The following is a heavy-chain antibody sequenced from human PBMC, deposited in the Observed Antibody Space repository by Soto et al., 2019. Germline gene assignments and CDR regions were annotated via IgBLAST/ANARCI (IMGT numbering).Heavy chain of an antibody. CDR1: GDSVSSNSAA. CDR2: TYYRSKWYN. Sequence: SQTLSLTCAISGDSVSSNSAAWNWIRQSPSRGLEWLGRTYYRSKWYNDYAVSVKSRITINPDTSKNQFSLQLNSVTPEDTAVYYCARAGRGDPTRRPGYCSGGSCYTYYYYYGMDVWGQGTTVTVSS. D-gene: IGHD2-15*01. CDR3: ARAGRGDPTRRPGYCSGGSCYTYYYYYGMDV. V-gene: IGHV6-1*01. J-gene: IGHJ6*02.